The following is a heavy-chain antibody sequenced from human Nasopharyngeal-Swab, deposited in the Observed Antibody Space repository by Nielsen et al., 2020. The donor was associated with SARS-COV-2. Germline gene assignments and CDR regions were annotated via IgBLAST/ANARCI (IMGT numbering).Heavy chain of an antibody. CDR1: NYTFIDYG. CDR3: ATDGPLRAYYMDV. J-gene: IGHJ6*03. Sequence: ASVKVSCKASNYTFIDYGISWVRQAPGQGLEWMGWISAYSGKTDYAQKFQDRVTMTTDTSTSPAYMELRTLQSDDTAVYYCATDGPLRAYYMDVWGKGTTVSVSS. V-gene: IGHV1-18*04. CDR2: ISAYSGKT.